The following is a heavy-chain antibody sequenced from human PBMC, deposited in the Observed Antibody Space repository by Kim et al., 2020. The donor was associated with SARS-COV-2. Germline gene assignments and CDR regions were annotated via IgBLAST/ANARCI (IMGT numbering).Heavy chain of an antibody. J-gene: IGHJ4*02. D-gene: IGHD6-19*01. CDR2: ISYDGSNK. Sequence: GGSLRLSCAASEFTFSSYGMHWVRQAPGKGLEWVAVISYDGSNKYYADSVKGRFTISRDNSKNTLYLQMNSLRAEDTAVYYCAREWHSSGHFDYWGQGTLVTVSS. CDR1: EFTFSSYG. V-gene: IGHV3-33*05. CDR3: AREWHSSGHFDY.